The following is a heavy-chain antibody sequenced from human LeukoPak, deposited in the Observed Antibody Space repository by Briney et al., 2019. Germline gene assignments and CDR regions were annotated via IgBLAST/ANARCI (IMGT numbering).Heavy chain of an antibody. V-gene: IGHV4-31*03. D-gene: IGHD2/OR15-2a*01. CDR2: IYYSGST. J-gene: IGHJ4*02. Sequence: PSETLSLTCTVSVASISSGGYYWSWIRQHRGKGLEWIGYIYYSGSTYYNPSLKSRVTISVDTSKNQFSLKLSSVTAADTAVYYCGRGYYALDYWGQGTLVTVSS. CDR1: VASISSGGYY. CDR3: GRGYYALDY.